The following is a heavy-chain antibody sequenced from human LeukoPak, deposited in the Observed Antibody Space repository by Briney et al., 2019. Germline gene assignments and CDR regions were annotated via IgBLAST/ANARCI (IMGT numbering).Heavy chain of an antibody. D-gene: IGHD3-22*01. CDR3: ARETSGSSDY. Sequence: GGSLRLSCAASGYTFSSYWMSWVRQAPGKGLEWGANINQDGGEKNFVDTVKGRFTISRDTSKNSLYMHLSSLRAEDTALYYCARETSGSSDYWGQGTLVTVSS. CDR1: GYTFSSYW. J-gene: IGHJ4*02. V-gene: IGHV3-7*01. CDR2: INQDGGEK.